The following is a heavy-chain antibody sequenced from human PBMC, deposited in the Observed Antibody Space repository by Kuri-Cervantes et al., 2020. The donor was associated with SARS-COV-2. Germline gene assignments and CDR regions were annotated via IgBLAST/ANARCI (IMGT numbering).Heavy chain of an antibody. Sequence: ASVKVSCKASGYTFTGYYMHWVRQAPGQGLEWMGWINPNSGGTNYAQKFQGWVTMTRDTSISTVYMELSRLRSDDTAVYYCARSTPFLRRVVISQGGSFDLWGQGTMVTVSS. CDR1: GYTFTGYY. J-gene: IGHJ3*01. CDR2: INPNSGGT. CDR3: ARSTPFLRRVVISQGGSFDL. D-gene: IGHD3-3*01. V-gene: IGHV1-2*04.